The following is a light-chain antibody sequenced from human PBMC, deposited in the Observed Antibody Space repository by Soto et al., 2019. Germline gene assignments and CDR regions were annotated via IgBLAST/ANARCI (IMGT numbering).Light chain of an antibody. V-gene: IGKV4-1*01. J-gene: IGKJ2*01. CDR1: QTVLFSSNNKNY. Sequence: DIVMTQSPDSLAVSLGERATINCMSSQTVLFSSNNKNYLAWYQQRPGQPPKLLIYWASTRESGVPDRFSGSGSGTDFTLTISSLQAEDVAVYYCQQYYNIPYTFGQGTKLEI. CDR2: WAS. CDR3: QQYYNIPYT.